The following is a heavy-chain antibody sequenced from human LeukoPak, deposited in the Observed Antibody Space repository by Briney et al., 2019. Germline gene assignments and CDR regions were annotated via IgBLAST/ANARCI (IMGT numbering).Heavy chain of an antibody. CDR1: GYSISSGYY. V-gene: IGHV4-38-2*02. CDR2: IYHSGST. Sequence: SETLSLTCTVSGYSISSGYYWGWIRQPPGKGLEWIGSIYHSGSTYYNPSLKGRVTISVDTSKNQFSLKLSSVTAADTAVYYCARRAGSRTYYDSSGYYRYWGQGTLVTVSS. CDR3: ARRAGSRTYYDSSGYYRY. D-gene: IGHD3-22*01. J-gene: IGHJ4*02.